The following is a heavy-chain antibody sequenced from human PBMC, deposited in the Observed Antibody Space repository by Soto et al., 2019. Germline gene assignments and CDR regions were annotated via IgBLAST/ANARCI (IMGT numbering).Heavy chain of an antibody. CDR3: ARDPHPIFFS. J-gene: IGHJ5*02. CDR2: IYYSGGT. V-gene: IGHV4-31*03. Sequence: PSETLSLTCTVSGVSISSGGPYWSWIRQYPGKGLEWIGFIYYSGGTYYNPSLQSRVTISIDTSKNQFSLKLSSVTAADTPVYFCARDPHPIFFSWGQGTQVTGSS. D-gene: IGHD3-3*01. CDR1: GVSISSGGPY.